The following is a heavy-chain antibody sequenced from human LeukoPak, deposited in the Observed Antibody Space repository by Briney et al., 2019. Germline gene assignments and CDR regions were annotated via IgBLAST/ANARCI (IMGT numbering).Heavy chain of an antibody. V-gene: IGHV3-30*04. CDR3: ARDHYYDSSGFDY. CDR1: GFTFSSYA. D-gene: IGHD3-22*01. CDR2: ISYDGSNK. J-gene: IGHJ4*02. Sequence: PGRSLRLSCAACGFTFSSYAMHWVRQAPGKGLEWVAVISYDGSNKYYADSVKGRLTISRDNSKNTLYLQMNSLRAEDTAVYYCARDHYYDSSGFDYWGQGTLVTVSS.